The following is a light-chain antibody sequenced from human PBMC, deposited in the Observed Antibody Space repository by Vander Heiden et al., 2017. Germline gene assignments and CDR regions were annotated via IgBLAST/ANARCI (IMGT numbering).Light chain of an antibody. CDR2: AAS. V-gene: IGKV1-39*01. CDR1: QSISSH. J-gene: IGKJ3*01. Sequence: DIQMTQSPSSLSASVGDRVTITCRASQSISSHLNWYQQKPGKAPKLLIYAASSLQSGVKKRFSGSGSGTDFTRTSSSMQPEDFETYDGQQIYIFGHGTKVDIK. CDR3: QQIYI.